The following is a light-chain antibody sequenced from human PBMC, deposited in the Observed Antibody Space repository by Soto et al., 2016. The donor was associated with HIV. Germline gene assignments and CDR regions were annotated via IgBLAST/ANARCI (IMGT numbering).Light chain of an antibody. V-gene: IGLV3-21*03. CDR3: QVWDRSRDHPNWV. CDR2: DDS. J-gene: IGLJ3*02. CDR1: NIGSKS. Sequence: SYELTQPPSVSVAPGKTARITCGGDNIGSKSVHWYQQKPGQAPALVVYDDSDRPSGIPERFSGSNSGNTATLTISRVEAGDEADYYCQVWDRSRDHPNWVFGGGTKLTI.